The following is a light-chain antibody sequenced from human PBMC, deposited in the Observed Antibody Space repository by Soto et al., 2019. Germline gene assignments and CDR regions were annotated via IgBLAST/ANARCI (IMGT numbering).Light chain of an antibody. CDR1: SNDVGGYKY. CDR3: SSYSSNNILSYV. V-gene: IGLV2-14*03. Sequence: QFALTQPASVSGALGQSVTISCTGTSNDVGGYKYVSWYQQRPGTAPKLIMFEVNNRPSGVSDRFSGSRSANTASLTISGLQAQDEADYYCSSYSSNNILSYVFGTGTKVTVL. J-gene: IGLJ1*01. CDR2: EVN.